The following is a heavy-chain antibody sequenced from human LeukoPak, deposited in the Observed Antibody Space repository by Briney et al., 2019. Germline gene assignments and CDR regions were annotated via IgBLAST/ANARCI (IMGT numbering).Heavy chain of an antibody. Sequence: GASVKVSCKASGYTFTNYDINWVRQATGQGLEWMGYMNPNSGNTGYAQKFQDRVTITSDTSISTAYMELSSLRSDDKAVYYCAREGLDYWGQGTLVTVSP. J-gene: IGHJ4*02. V-gene: IGHV1-8*03. CDR1: GYTFTNYD. CDR2: MNPNSGNT. CDR3: AREGLDY.